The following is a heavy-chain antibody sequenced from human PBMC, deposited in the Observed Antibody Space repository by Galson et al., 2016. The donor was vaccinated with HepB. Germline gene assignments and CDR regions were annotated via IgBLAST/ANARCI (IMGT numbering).Heavy chain of an antibody. Sequence: SLRLSCAASGFTFSSYAMNWVRQAPGKGLEWVSTISGSGETTYYVDSVKGRFTISRANSKSTLYHQMSSLRVEDTAIYYCAKDHSKYGDWFYFDYWGQGALVTVSS. D-gene: IGHD2-21*02. CDR2: ISGSGETT. J-gene: IGHJ4*02. CDR1: GFTFSSYA. CDR3: AKDHSKYGDWFYFDY. V-gene: IGHV3-23*01.